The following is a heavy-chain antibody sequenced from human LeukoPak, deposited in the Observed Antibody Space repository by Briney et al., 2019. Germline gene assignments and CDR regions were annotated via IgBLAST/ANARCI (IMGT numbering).Heavy chain of an antibody. CDR1: GYTFTGYY. J-gene: IGHJ4*02. Sequence: ASVKVSCKASGYTFTGYYMHWVRQAPGQGLEWMGWISVYNGNTNYVQKFQGRIIMTTDTSTSTAYMELRNLRSDDTAVYYCARAKYYYDSSGYDTDYWGQGTLVTVSS. CDR2: ISVYNGNT. D-gene: IGHD3-22*01. CDR3: ARAKYYYDSSGYDTDY. V-gene: IGHV1-18*04.